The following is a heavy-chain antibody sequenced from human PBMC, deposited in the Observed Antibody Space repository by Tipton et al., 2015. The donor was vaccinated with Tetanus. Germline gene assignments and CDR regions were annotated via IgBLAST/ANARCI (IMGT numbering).Heavy chain of an antibody. CDR1: GGSISSYY. D-gene: IGHD3-10*01. CDR2: IYYSGST. J-gene: IGHJ4*02. Sequence: TLSLTCTVSGGSISSYYWSWIRQPPGKGLEWIGYIYYSGSTNYNPSLKSRVTISVDTSKNQFSLKLSSVTAADTAVYYCARGSGSYYGDCDYWGQGTLVTVSS. V-gene: IGHV4-59*01. CDR3: ARGSGSYYGDCDY.